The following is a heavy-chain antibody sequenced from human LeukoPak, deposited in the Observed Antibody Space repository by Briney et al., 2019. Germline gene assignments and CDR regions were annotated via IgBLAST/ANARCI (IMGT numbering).Heavy chain of an antibody. J-gene: IGHJ6*02. CDR2: IYYSGST. V-gene: IGHV4-31*03. CDR3: ARALGPATGTTYYGMDV. D-gene: IGHD1-7*01. CDR1: GGSISSGGYY. Sequence: SQTLSLTCTVSGGSISSGGYYWSWIRQHPGKDLEWIGYIYYSGSTYYNPSLKSRVTISVDTSKNQFSLKLSSVTAADTAAYYCARALGPATGTTYYGMDVWGQGTTVTVSS.